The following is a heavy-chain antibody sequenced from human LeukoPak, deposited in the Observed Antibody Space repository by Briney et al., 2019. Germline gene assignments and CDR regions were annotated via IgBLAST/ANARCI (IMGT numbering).Heavy chain of an antibody. Sequence: PSQTLSLTCTVSGDSISSGDYYWSWIRQPAGKGLEWIGRISSSGSTNYNPSLKSRVTISLDTSKNHISLKLNSVTAADTAVYYCARERPMVPFYYYYYMDVWGKGTTVTISS. D-gene: IGHD3-10*01. V-gene: IGHV4-61*02. J-gene: IGHJ6*03. CDR1: GDSISSGDYY. CDR2: ISSSGST. CDR3: ARERPMVPFYYYYYMDV.